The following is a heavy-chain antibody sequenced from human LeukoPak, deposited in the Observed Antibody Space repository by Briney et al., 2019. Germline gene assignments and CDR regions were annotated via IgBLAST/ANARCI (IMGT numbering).Heavy chain of an antibody. D-gene: IGHD2-2*01. CDR3: ARVPPSAHQLFSSDY. CDR1: GGSVTSTNW. Sequence: SETLSLTCGVSGGSVTSTNWWAWVRQPPGKGLEWIGEVHLDGRTNYNPSLKSRLTMSVDLSENHISLKLTSVTAADTAVYYCARVPPSAHQLFSSDYWGQGTQVTVSS. CDR2: VHLDGRT. J-gene: IGHJ4*02. V-gene: IGHV4-4*02.